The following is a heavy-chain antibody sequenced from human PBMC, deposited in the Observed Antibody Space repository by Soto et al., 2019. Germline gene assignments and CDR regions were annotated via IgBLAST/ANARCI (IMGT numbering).Heavy chain of an antibody. Sequence: GGSLRLSCTASGFTFNTYNMNWVRQAPGKGLEWVSYISSSSYTIKYADSVEGRLTVSRDNGKKSLYLQMNSLRDEDTAVYFCAREISLSAGSYFDYWGQGTLVTVSS. J-gene: IGHJ4*02. CDR1: GFTFNTYN. V-gene: IGHV3-48*02. CDR3: AREISLSAGSYFDY. D-gene: IGHD3-10*01. CDR2: ISSSSYTI.